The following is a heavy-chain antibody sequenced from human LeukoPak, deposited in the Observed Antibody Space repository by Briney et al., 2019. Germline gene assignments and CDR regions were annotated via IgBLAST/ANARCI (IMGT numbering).Heavy chain of an antibody. CDR1: GGSMSSTNSY. V-gene: IGHV4-39*07. CDR3: ARGWYYYDSSGYYPN. Sequence: PSETLSLTCTVSGGSMSSTNSYWGWTRQPPGTGLEWIGEINHSGSTNYNPSLKSRVTISVDTSKNQFSLKLSSVTAADTAVYYCARGWYYYDSSGYYPNWGQGTLVTVSS. CDR2: INHSGST. D-gene: IGHD3-22*01. J-gene: IGHJ4*02.